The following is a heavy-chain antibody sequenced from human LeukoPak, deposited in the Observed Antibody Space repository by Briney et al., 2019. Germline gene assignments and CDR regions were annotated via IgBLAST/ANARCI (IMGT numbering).Heavy chain of an antibody. Sequence: GGSLRLSCAASGFTFSSYSMNWVRQAPGKGLEWVSSISSSSSYIYYADSVKGRFTISRDNAKNSLYLQMNSRRAEDTAVYYCARVAVAGFDYWGQGTLVTVSS. D-gene: IGHD6-19*01. V-gene: IGHV3-21*01. CDR2: ISSSSSYI. CDR3: ARVAVAGFDY. CDR1: GFTFSSYS. J-gene: IGHJ4*02.